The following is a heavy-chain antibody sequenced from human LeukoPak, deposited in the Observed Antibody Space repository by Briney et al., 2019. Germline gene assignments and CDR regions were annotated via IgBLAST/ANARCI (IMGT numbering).Heavy chain of an antibody. Sequence: SETLSLTCAVYGGSFSGYYWSWIRQPPGKGWEGLGEIINGGTTNYNPSLKSRVTISVDTSKNQFSLKLSSVTAADTAVYYCARHLRRYSSSPPYYYYYMDVWGKGTTVTVSS. CDR2: IINGGTT. V-gene: IGHV4-34*12. CDR1: GGSFSGYY. CDR3: ARHLRRYSSSPPYYYYYMDV. D-gene: IGHD6-6*01. J-gene: IGHJ6*03.